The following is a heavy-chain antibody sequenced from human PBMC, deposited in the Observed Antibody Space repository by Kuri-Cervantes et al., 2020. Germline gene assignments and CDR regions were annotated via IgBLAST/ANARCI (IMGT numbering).Heavy chain of an antibody. CDR1: GFTFSDYY. Sequence: GESLKIFCAASGFTFSDYYMSWIRQAPGRGLEWVSYISSSGSTILYADYVKGRFTNYRDNAKNSLYLQMNSLRAEDTAVYYCARLNLLWLKLFDYWGQGTLVTVSS. J-gene: IGHJ4*02. CDR3: ARLNLLWLKLFDY. V-gene: IGHV3-11*01. CDR2: ISSSGSTI. D-gene: IGHD5-18*01.